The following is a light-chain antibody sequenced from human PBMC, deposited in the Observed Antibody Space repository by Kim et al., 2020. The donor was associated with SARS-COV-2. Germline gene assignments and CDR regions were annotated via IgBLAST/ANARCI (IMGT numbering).Light chain of an antibody. V-gene: IGLV1-51*01. CDR1: SSNIDINY. Sequence: GQKVTTPCSGSSSNIDINYVSWYQQLPGTAPKLLIFDNDDRPSGIPDRFSGSKSGTSATLGITGLQTGDEADYYCGTWDSNLSVYVFGTGTKVTVL. CDR2: DND. J-gene: IGLJ1*01. CDR3: GTWDSNLSVYV.